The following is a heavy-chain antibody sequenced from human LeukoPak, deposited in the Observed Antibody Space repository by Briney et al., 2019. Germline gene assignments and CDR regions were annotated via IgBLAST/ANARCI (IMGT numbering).Heavy chain of an antibody. CDR3: ARRQGCSSTSCPPDY. V-gene: IGHV5-51*01. D-gene: IGHD2-2*01. CDR1: GYSFFSNYW. CDR2: LYPGDSDS. Sequence: GESLKISCKAYGYSFFSNYWIAWVRQMPGKGLEWMGILYPGDSDSRYSPSFQGQVTISADRSISTAYLQWSSLKASDTAMYYCARRQGCSSTSCPPDYWGQGTLVTVSP. J-gene: IGHJ4*02.